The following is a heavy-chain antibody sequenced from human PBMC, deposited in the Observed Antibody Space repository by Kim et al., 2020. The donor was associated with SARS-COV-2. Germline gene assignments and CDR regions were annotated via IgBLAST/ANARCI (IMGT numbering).Heavy chain of an antibody. CDR2: ISSSSSTI. CDR3: ARVGRALYPSSGRQSREPDAFDI. V-gene: IGHV3-48*02. CDR1: GFTFSSYS. D-gene: IGHD6-19*01. Sequence: GGSLRLSCAASGFTFSSYSMNWVRQAPGKGLEWVSYISSSSSTIYYADSVKGRFTISRDNAKNSLYLQMNSLRDEDTAVYYCARVGRALYPSSGRQSREPDAFDIWGQGTMVTVSS. J-gene: IGHJ3*02.